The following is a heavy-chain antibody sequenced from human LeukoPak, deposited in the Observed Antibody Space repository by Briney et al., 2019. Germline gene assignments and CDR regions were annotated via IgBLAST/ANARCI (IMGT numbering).Heavy chain of an antibody. CDR3: ARDRTRPPYYYDSSGYYPIDY. V-gene: IGHV1-69*05. J-gene: IGHJ4*02. CDR1: GNTFTGYY. Sequence: GASVKVSCKASGNTFTGYYIHWVRQAPGQGLEWMGGIIPIFGTANYAQKFQGRVTMTTDTSTSTAYMEVRSLRSDDTAVYYCARDRTRPPYYYDSSGYYPIDYWGQGTLVTVSS. D-gene: IGHD3-22*01. CDR2: IIPIFGTA.